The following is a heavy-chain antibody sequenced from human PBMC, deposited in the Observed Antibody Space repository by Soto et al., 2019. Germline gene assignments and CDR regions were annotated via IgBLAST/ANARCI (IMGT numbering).Heavy chain of an antibody. D-gene: IGHD6-13*01. Sequence: EVQLLDSGGGLVQPGGSLRLSCAASGFTFSSYAMNWVRQAPGKGLEWGSVISGSGGSTYYADSVKGRFTISRDNSKNTLYLQMNSLRAEDTAVYYCARRGPGTYFDYWCQGTLVTVYS. V-gene: IGHV3-23*01. CDR2: ISGSGGST. CDR3: ARRGPGTYFDY. J-gene: IGHJ4*02. CDR1: GFTFSSYA.